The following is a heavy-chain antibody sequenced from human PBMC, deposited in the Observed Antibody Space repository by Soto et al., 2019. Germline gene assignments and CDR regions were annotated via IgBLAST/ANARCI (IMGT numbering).Heavy chain of an antibody. CDR2: IKEDGSEK. CDR1: GITFRRYW. J-gene: IGHJ4*02. V-gene: IGHV3-7*01. CDR3: ARERHSYHG. Sequence: PGGSLRLSCVVSGITFRRYWMSWVRQAPGKGLEWVANIKEDGSEKYYVDSVKGRFTISRDNAKNSLYLQMNSLRAEDTAIYYCARERHSYHGWGQGTLVTVSS. D-gene: IGHD5-18*01.